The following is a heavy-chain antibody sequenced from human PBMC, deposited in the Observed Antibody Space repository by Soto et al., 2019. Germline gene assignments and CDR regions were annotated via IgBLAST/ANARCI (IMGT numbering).Heavy chain of an antibody. CDR3: VIGMGWLPDY. CDR1: GASIRSYY. D-gene: IGHD1-26*01. V-gene: IGHV4-59*03. J-gene: IGHJ4*02. CDR2: IYHGDTT. Sequence: SETLSLTCSVSGASIRSYYCNWVRQSPGKGLEWIGYIYHGDTTKYNPSLKSRVTISADTSKSQYSLTLRSVTAADTAVYYCVIGMGWLPDYWGQGKLVTVSS.